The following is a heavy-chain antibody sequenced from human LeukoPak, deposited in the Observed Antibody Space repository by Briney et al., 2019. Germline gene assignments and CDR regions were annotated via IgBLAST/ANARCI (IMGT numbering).Heavy chain of an antibody. V-gene: IGHV4-31*03. CDR1: GGSISSGGYY. D-gene: IGHD3-16*01. Sequence: SETLSLTCTVSGGSISSGGYYWSWIRQHPGKGLEWIGYIYYSGSTYYNPSLKSRVTISVDTSKNQFSLKLSSVTAADTAVYYCARDNGDDYVWGSYPDIWFDPWGQGTLVTVSS. CDR2: IYYSGST. J-gene: IGHJ5*02. CDR3: ARDNGDDYVWGSYPDIWFDP.